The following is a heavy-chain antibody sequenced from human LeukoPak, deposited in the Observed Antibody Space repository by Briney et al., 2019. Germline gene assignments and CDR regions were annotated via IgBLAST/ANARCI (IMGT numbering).Heavy chain of an antibody. J-gene: IGHJ4*02. CDR2: ITHDGSDK. CDR3: ARAPDSSGWHFDY. CDR1: GFTFSSYG. Sequence: PGRSLRLSCAASGFTFSSYGMHWVRQAPGKGLEWVASITHDGSDKYYVDSVKGRFIISRDNGENSLYLQMNSLRVVDTALYYCARAPDSSGWHFDYWGQGTLVSVSS. V-gene: IGHV3-7*01. D-gene: IGHD3-22*01.